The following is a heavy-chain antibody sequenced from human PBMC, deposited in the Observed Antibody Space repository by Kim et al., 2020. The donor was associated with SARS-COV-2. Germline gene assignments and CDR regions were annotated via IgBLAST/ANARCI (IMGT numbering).Heavy chain of an antibody. CDR1: GYSFTSYW. V-gene: IGHV5-51*01. CDR2: IYPGDSDT. Sequence: GESLKISCKGSGYSFTSYWIGWVRQMPGKGLEWMGIIYPGDSDTRYSPSFQGQVTISADKSISTAYLQWSSLKASDTAMYYCARQPESIGARNPEAYFDYWGQGTLVTVSS. D-gene: IGHD6-6*01. CDR3: ARQPESIGARNPEAYFDY. J-gene: IGHJ4*02.